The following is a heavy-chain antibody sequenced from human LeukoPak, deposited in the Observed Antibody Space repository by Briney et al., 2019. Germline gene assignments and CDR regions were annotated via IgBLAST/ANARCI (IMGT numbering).Heavy chain of an antibody. CDR2: INPNSGGT. CDR3: ARDLGPYPTFDY. J-gene: IGHJ4*02. Sequence: ASVKVSCKASGYTFTGYYMHWVRQAPGQGLEWMGWINPNSGGTNYAQKFQGRVTMTRDTSISTAYMELSRLRSDDTAVYYCARDLGPYPTFDYWGQGTLVTVSS. D-gene: IGHD1-26*01. V-gene: IGHV1-2*02. CDR1: GYTFTGYY.